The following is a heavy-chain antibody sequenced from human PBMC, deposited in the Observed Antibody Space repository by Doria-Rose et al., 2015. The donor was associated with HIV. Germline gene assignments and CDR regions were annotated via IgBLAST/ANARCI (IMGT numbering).Heavy chain of an antibody. J-gene: IGHJ4*02. V-gene: IGHV4-59*01. CDR1: GGSISHYY. D-gene: IGHD1-26*01. Sequence: QVQLQESGPGLVKPSETLSLTCSVSGGSISHYYWSWIRQPPGKGLEYIGDIFDTGSTNYSHSLKSRVFISIDTSKNKFSLRLSSVTAADTAVYYCARVLSGTYDYWGQGTLVTVS. CDR2: IFDTGST. CDR3: ARVLSGTYDY.